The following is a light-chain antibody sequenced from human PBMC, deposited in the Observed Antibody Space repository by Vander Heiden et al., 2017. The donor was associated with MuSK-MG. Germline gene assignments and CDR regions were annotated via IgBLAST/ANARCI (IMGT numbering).Light chain of an antibody. J-gene: IGKJ4*01. CDR2: DAS. V-gene: IGKV3-11*01. Sequence: IVLPQSPATLSASPGERATLPCRASQSVSSYLAWYQQKPGQAPRLLIYDASNRATGIPARFSGSGSGTDFTLSISSLEPEDFAVYDCQQRSNWLTFGGGTKVEIK. CDR3: QQRSNWLT. CDR1: QSVSSY.